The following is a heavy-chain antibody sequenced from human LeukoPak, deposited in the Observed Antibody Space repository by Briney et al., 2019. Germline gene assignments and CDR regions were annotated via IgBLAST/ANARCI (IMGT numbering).Heavy chain of an antibody. D-gene: IGHD1/OR15-1a*01. CDR2: IYHSGST. J-gene: IGHJ3*01. Sequence: PSETLSRTCAVSGDSISTSTWWNWVRQPPGKGLEWIGEIYHSGSTNRNPSLKSRVTISVDKTKNQFSLKLSSVTAADTAMYYCAREHNENNYKSTIDVWGQGIIVTVSS. CDR1: GDSISTSTW. CDR3: AREHNENNYKSTIDV. V-gene: IGHV4-4*02.